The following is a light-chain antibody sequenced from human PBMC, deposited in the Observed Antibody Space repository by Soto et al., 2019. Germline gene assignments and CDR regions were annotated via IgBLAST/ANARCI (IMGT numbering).Light chain of an antibody. Sequence: ENLLTQSPATLSLSPGERATLSCRASQSVSSNLAWYQQKPGQAPRLLIYGASTRATGIPARFSGSGSGTEFTLTISSLQSEDFAVYYCQQYNNWPRTFGQGTKVEIK. CDR1: QSVSSN. V-gene: IGKV3-15*01. J-gene: IGKJ1*01. CDR3: QQYNNWPRT. CDR2: GAS.